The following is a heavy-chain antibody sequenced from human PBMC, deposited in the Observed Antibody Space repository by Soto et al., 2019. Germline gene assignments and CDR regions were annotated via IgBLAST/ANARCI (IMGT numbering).Heavy chain of an antibody. Sequence: GVFLRLSCVCSEFSFENFAMRWVRQAQGKGLEWVSSISARSSKTYYAGSVQGRFAISRDNSKNTLFLQMNSLTAEDTAVYYCAKVFYDSGTTFFGVDVWGQGTTVTVSS. J-gene: IGHJ6*02. V-gene: IGHV3-23*01. CDR3: AKVFYDSGTTFFGVDV. D-gene: IGHD3-10*01. CDR1: EFSFENFA. CDR2: ISARSSKT.